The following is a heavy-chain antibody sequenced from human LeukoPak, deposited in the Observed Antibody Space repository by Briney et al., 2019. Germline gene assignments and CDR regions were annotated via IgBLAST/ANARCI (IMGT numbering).Heavy chain of an antibody. CDR3: ALVVAAASGIPNDY. V-gene: IGHV3-72*01. Sequence: QPGGSLRLSCAASGFTFSDHYTDWVRQAPGKGLEWVGRHRNEAKSYSTNYAASVKGRFTISRDDSKNSLYLQMNSLKTEDTAVYYCALVVAAASGIPNDYWGQGTLVTVSS. CDR2: HRNEAKSYST. D-gene: IGHD2-15*01. CDR1: GFTFSDHY. J-gene: IGHJ4*02.